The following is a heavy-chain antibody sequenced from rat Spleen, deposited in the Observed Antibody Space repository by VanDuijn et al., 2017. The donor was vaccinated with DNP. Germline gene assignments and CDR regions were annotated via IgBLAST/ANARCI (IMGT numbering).Heavy chain of an antibody. CDR2: INKDSSTT. V-gene: IGHV4-2*01. CDR1: GFNFNDCW. Sequence: EVKLVESGGGLVQPGRSLKLSCAASGFNFNDCWLGWVRQAPGKGLEWIGEINKDSSTTNSSPSLRERFTISRDNAQNTLYLQMDSLRSEDTATYYCTTDRTTEGWRDYWGQGVMVTVSS. D-gene: IGHD1-11*01. CDR3: TTDRTTEGWRDY. J-gene: IGHJ2*01.